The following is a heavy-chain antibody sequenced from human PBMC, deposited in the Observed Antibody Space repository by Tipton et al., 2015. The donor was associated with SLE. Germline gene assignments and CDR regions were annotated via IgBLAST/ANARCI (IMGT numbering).Heavy chain of an antibody. CDR1: GGSFSGYY. CDR3: ARVVAAAGTAFDI. Sequence: TLSLTCAVYGGSFSGYYWSWIRQPPGKGLEWIGEINHSGSTNYNPSLKSRVTISVDTSKNQFSLKLSSLTAADTAVYYCARVVAAAGTAFDISGPGTMVTGSS. V-gene: IGHV4-34*01. CDR2: INHSGST. J-gene: IGHJ3*02. D-gene: IGHD6-13*01.